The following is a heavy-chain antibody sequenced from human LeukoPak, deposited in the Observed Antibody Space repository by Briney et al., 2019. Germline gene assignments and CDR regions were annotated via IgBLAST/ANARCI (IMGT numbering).Heavy chain of an antibody. CDR2: VSSDGTT. CDR1: GDSVTSYY. CDR3: ARLDCTGDGCYNH. J-gene: IGHJ4*02. D-gene: IGHD2-8*02. Sequence: PSETLSLTCSVSGDSVTSYYWGWIRQPPGKGLEWIGYVSSDGTTNYTPSLRSRVIMSVDTAKNHISLSLTSLTAADTAIYYCARLDCTGDGCYNHWGQGTLVTVSS. V-gene: IGHV4-59*08.